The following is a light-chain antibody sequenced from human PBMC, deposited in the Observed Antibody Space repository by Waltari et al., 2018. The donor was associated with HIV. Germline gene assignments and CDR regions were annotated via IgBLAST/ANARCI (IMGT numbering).Light chain of an antibody. J-gene: IGLJ1*01. Sequence: QSALTQPASVSGSPGQSVTISCIGTTNDVGGYNSVSWYQQHPDKAPKLMIYDVTDPPSGISNRFSTSKSGNTASLTISGLQAEDEADYYCSSYTRASTLVFGAGTKVTVL. CDR3: SSYTRASTLV. V-gene: IGLV2-14*03. CDR2: DVT. CDR1: TNDVGGYNS.